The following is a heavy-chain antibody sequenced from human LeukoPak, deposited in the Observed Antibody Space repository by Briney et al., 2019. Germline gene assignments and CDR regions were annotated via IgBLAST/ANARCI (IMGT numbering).Heavy chain of an antibody. CDR3: AKLTVAGTRHAFDI. V-gene: IGHV3-30*02. CDR1: EFTFTTYG. J-gene: IGHJ3*02. CDR2: IYYDGSNI. D-gene: IGHD6-19*01. Sequence: PGGSLRLSCAASEFTFTTYGMHWVRQAPGKGLEWVAFIYYDGSNIYYADYVKGRFTISRDISKNTLYLQMNRLRAEDTAVYYCAKLTVAGTRHAFDIWGQGTMVTVSS.